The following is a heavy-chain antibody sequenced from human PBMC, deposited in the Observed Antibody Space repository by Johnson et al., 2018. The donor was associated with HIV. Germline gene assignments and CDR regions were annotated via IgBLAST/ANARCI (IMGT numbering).Heavy chain of an antibody. V-gene: IGHV3-23*04. Sequence: VQLVESGGGVVQPGRSLRLSCAASGFTFSNYVMTWVRQAPGKGLEWVSGISGSGGSTYYADSEKGRFTISRDNSKNTLYLQMNSLRGEDSALYYCARGGLGYQNIHDAFDIWGQGTIVTVSS. J-gene: IGHJ3*02. CDR3: ARGGLGYQNIHDAFDI. CDR2: ISGSGGST. D-gene: IGHD2-2*01. CDR1: GFTFSNYV.